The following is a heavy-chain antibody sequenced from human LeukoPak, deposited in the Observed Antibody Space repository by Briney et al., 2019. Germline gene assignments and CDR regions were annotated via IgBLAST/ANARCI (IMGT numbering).Heavy chain of an antibody. D-gene: IGHD3-16*02. CDR2: FDPEDGET. V-gene: IGHV1-24*01. CDR3: AYVFSGSYRYLYYFDY. Sequence: ASVKVSCKVSGYTLTELSMHWVRQAPGKGLEWMGGFDPEDGETIYAQKFQGRVTITADESTSTAYMELSSLRSEDTAVYYCAYVFSGSYRYLYYFDYWGQGTLVTVSS. CDR1: GYTLTELS. J-gene: IGHJ4*02.